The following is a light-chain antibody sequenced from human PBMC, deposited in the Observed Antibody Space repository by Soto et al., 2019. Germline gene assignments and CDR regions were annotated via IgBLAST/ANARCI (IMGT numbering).Light chain of an antibody. J-gene: IGKJ4*01. Sequence: DIQLTQSPSFLFASVGDRVTITCLSSQGVSPYLAWYQQKPGKAPKLLIYGTSTLQSVVLSTFSSSGAWTEFTLNISSLQPEDFATYYCQHSKSYPLSFGGETKVESK. CDR3: QHSKSYPLS. CDR2: GTS. V-gene: IGKV1-9*01. CDR1: QGVSPY.